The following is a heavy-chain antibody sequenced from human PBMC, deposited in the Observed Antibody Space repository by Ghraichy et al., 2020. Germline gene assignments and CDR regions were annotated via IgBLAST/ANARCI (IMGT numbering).Heavy chain of an antibody. D-gene: IGHD6-19*01. Sequence: GESLNISCAASGFTFSSYAMSWVRQAPGKGLEWVSAISGSGGSTYYADSVKGRFTISRDNSKNTLYLQMNSLRAEDTAVYYCAKVNSGWYWGYWGQGTLVTVSS. CDR2: ISGSGGST. CDR3: AKVNSGWYWGY. V-gene: IGHV3-23*01. J-gene: IGHJ4*02. CDR1: GFTFSSYA.